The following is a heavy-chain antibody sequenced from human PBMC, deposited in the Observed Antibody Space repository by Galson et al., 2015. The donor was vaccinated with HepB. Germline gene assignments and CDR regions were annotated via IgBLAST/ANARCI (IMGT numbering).Heavy chain of an antibody. V-gene: IGHV3-30-3*01. CDR2: ISYDGSNK. CDR1: GFTFSSYA. CDR3: ARDQVQGSSWFDY. J-gene: IGHJ4*02. Sequence: SLRLSCAASGFTFSSYAMHWVRQAPGKGLEWVAVISYDGSNKYYADSVKGRFTISRDNSKNTLYLQMNSLRAEDTAVYYCARDQVQGSSWFDYWGQGTLVTVSS. D-gene: IGHD6-13*01.